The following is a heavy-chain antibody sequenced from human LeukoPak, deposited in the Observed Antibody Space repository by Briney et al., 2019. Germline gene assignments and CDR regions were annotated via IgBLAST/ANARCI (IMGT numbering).Heavy chain of an antibody. CDR2: ISWNSGSI. Sequence: GGSLRLSCAASGFTFDDYAMHWIRNAPGKGLEWVSGISWNSGSIGYADSVKGRFTISRDNAKNSLYLQMNSLRAEDTALYYCAKDINSDGGKEYGMDVWGQGTTVTVSS. D-gene: IGHD1-26*01. J-gene: IGHJ6*02. CDR1: GFTFDDYA. CDR3: AKDINSDGGKEYGMDV. V-gene: IGHV3-9*01.